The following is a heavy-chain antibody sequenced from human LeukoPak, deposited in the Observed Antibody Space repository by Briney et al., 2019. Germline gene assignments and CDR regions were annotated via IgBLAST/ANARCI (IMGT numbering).Heavy chain of an antibody. J-gene: IGHJ4*02. Sequence: PGRSLGLSCAASGFTFDDYAMHWVRQAPGKGLEWVSGISWNSGSIGYADSVKGRFTISRDNAKNSLYLQMNSLRAEDTALYYCAKDAASKYYYDSSGSLDYWGQGTLVTVSS. CDR2: ISWNSGSI. D-gene: IGHD3-22*01. V-gene: IGHV3-9*01. CDR1: GFTFDDYA. CDR3: AKDAASKYYYDSSGSLDY.